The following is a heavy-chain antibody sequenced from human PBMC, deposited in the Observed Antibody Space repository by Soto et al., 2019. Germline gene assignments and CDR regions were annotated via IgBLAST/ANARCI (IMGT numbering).Heavy chain of an antibody. CDR3: ARLYHDYGDYVDY. D-gene: IGHD4-17*01. CDR2: IYYSGST. J-gene: IGHJ4*02. V-gene: IGHV4-39*01. CDR1: GCSISSSSYY. Sequence: QLQLQESGPGLVKPSETLSLTCTVSGCSISSSSYYWGWIRQPPGKGLEWIGSIYYSGSTYYNPSLKSRVTISVDTSKNQFSLKLSSVTAADTAVYYCARLYHDYGDYVDYWGQGTLLTVSS.